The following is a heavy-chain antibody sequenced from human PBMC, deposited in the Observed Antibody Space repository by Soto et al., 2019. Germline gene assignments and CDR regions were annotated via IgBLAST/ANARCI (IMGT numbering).Heavy chain of an antibody. D-gene: IGHD2-15*01. CDR3: ASDDVHFSGGRCYGVPMVV. Sequence: EVQLVESGGGLVQPGGSLRLSCAASGFTVSSNYMSWVRQAPGKGLEWVSVMQSGGSTYYAGSVKGRFTISRDNSKYTLLLQMNSLRAEDTAVYYCASDDVHFSGGRCYGVPMVVWGKGTTVTVSS. CDR1: GFTVSSNY. CDR2: MQSGGST. J-gene: IGHJ6*03. V-gene: IGHV3-66*01.